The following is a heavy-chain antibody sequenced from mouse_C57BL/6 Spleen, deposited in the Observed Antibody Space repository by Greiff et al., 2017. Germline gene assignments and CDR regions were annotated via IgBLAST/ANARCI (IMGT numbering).Heavy chain of an antibody. Sequence: QVQLQQPGTELVKPGASVKLSCTASGYTFTSYWMHWVKQRPGQGLEWIGNINPSNGGTDYNETVKSKATLTVDKSSSTAYMQLSSLTSEDCAVYYCASSAAYYSNLPAYWGQGTLVTVSA. J-gene: IGHJ3*01. CDR3: ASSAAYYSNLPAY. CDR2: INPSNGGT. V-gene: IGHV1-53*01. CDR1: GYTFTSYW. D-gene: IGHD2-5*01.